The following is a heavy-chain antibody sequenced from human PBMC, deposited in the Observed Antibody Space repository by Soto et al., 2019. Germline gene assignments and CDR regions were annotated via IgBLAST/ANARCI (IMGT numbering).Heavy chain of an antibody. CDR3: ARGIAAADSTPYYYYYYGMDV. Sequence: GASVKVSCKASGYTFTSYGISWVRQAPGQGLEWMGWISAYNGNTNYAQKLQGRVTMTTDTSTSTAYMELSRLRSDDTAVYYCARGIAAADSTPYYYYYYGMDVWGQGTTVTVSS. CDR1: GYTFTSYG. V-gene: IGHV1-18*01. J-gene: IGHJ6*02. D-gene: IGHD6-13*01. CDR2: ISAYNGNT.